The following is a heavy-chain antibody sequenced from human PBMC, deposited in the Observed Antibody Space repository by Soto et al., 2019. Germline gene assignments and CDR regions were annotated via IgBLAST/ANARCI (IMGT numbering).Heavy chain of an antibody. V-gene: IGHV1-18*01. D-gene: IGHD5-12*01. J-gene: IGHJ6*02. CDR3: AREGVAPYYYYGMDV. CDR1: GYTFTRSG. CDR2: ISSYNGDT. Sequence: VQLVQSGAEVKKPGASVKVSCKASGYTFTRSGISWVRQAPGQGPEWMGWISSYNGDTNYAQTFQGRVTMTTDTSTSTAYMERRSRRSDDTAVYYCAREGVAPYYYYGMDVWGQGTPVTVSS.